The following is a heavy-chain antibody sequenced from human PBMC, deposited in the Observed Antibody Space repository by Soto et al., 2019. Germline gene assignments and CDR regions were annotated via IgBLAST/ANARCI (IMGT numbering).Heavy chain of an antibody. CDR1: GFTISSYA. CDR3: VKGRYYVSGSYYDYYYYYGMDV. CDR2: ISSNGGST. D-gene: IGHD3-10*01. J-gene: IGHJ6*02. V-gene: IGHV3-64D*06. Sequence: LRPSCSASGFTISSYAMHWVRQAPGKGLEYVSAISSNGGSTYYADSVKGRFTIASDNSKNTLYLQMSSLRAEDTAVYYCVKGRYYVSGSYYDYYYYYGMDVWGQGTTVTVSS.